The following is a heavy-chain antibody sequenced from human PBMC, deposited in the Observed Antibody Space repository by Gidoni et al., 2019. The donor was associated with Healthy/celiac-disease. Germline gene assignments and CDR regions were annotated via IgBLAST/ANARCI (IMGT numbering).Heavy chain of an antibody. J-gene: IGHJ6*03. V-gene: IGHV4-39*01. CDR2: IYFLGST. CDR3: ARPYYQIVPASYYMDV. D-gene: IGHD2-2*01. Sequence: QLQLQESGPGLVKPSETLSLTCTVSGGSISSSRYYWGWFRQPPGKGLEWIGSIYFLGSTYYNPSLKRRVTISVDTSKNQFSLKLSSVTAADTAVYYCARPYYQIVPASYYMDVWGKGTTVTVSS. CDR1: GGSISSSRYY.